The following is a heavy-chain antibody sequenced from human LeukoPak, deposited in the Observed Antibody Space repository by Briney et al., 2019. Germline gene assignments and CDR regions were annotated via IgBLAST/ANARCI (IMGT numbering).Heavy chain of an antibody. CDR2: IKKDGSEK. CDR3: ARLITMIVLDY. J-gene: IGHJ4*02. V-gene: IGHV3-7*01. D-gene: IGHD3-22*01. Sequence: GGSMRLACAAYGFTFSSYWMSWVRQAPGKGLEWVANIKKDGSEKYYVDSVKGRFTISRDNAKNSLYLQMNSLRAEDTAVYYCARLITMIVLDYWGQGTLVTVSS. CDR1: GFTFSSYW.